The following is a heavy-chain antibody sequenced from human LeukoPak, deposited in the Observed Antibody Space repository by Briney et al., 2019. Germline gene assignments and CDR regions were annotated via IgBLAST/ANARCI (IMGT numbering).Heavy chain of an antibody. D-gene: IGHD2-15*01. Sequence: SETLSLTCTVSGVDIYSSTYYWAWIRQPPGQGLEFIGSIYYNEDTYSNPSLKSRLTISVDTSTNQFSLRLNSVTAADTAVYSCARQLAAGNDAFDIWGQGTMVTVSS. V-gene: IGHV4-39*01. CDR3: ARQLAAGNDAFDI. CDR2: IYYNEDT. J-gene: IGHJ3*02. CDR1: GVDIYSSTYY.